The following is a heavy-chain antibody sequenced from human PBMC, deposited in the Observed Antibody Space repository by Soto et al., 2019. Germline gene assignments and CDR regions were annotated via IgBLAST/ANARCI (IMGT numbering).Heavy chain of an antibody. D-gene: IGHD3-22*01. CDR2: IYWNDGR. J-gene: IGHJ4*02. Sequence: SGPYAGEPTQTLTLTCSFSGFSLSSTGVGVGWIRQPPGKALEWVALIYWNDGRRYSPSLKSRLTITKDTSKNQVILTVTNTDPVDTATYYCAHRPDDSGYFDYWGQGALVTVSS. CDR3: AHRPDDSGYFDY. CDR1: GFSLSSTGVG. V-gene: IGHV2-5*01.